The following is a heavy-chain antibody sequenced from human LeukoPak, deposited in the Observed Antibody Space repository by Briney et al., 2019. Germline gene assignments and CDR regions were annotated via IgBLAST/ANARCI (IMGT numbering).Heavy chain of an antibody. CDR1: GFTFDDYG. CDR2: INWNGGST. V-gene: IGHV3-20*04. CDR3: ARDRSSGWTRGFDY. J-gene: IGHJ4*02. D-gene: IGHD6-19*01. Sequence: AGGSLRLSCTASGFTFDDYGMTWVRHAPGKGLEWVSAINWNGGSTGYADSVKGRFTISRDNAKNSLYVQMNSLRAEDTAFYYCARDRSSGWTRGFDYWGQGTLVTVSS.